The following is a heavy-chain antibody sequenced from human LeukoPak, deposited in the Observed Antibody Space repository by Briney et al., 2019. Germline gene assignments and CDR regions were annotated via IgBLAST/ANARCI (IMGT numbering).Heavy chain of an antibody. Sequence: ASVKVSCKASRYTFTGYYMHWVRQAPGQGLEWMGWINPNSGGTNYAQKFQGWVTMTRDTSISTAYMELSRLRSDDTAVYYCATGMVRGVIILDYWGQGTLVTVSS. CDR2: INPNSGGT. CDR3: ATGMVRGVIILDY. CDR1: RYTFTGYY. D-gene: IGHD3-10*01. J-gene: IGHJ4*02. V-gene: IGHV1-2*04.